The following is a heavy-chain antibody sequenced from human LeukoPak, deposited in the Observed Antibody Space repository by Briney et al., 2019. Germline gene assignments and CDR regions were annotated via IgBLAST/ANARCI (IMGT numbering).Heavy chain of an antibody. J-gene: IGHJ4*02. CDR3: AREEFLHEIDSSGYFVY. CDR2: VYSSGVG. D-gene: IGHD3-22*01. Sequence: PSETLSLTCAVSGGSITGYYWNWIRQPAGQGLEWLGRVYSSGVGNYNPSLTSRVTMSVDTSKNQFSLKLTSLTAADTAVYYCAREEFLHEIDSSGYFVYWGQGTLVTVSS. V-gene: IGHV4-4*07. CDR1: GGSITGYY.